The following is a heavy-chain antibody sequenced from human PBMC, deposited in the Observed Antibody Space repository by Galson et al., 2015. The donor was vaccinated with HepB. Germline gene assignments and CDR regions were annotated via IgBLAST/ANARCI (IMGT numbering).Heavy chain of an antibody. CDR2: FHSATNTI. V-gene: IGHV3-48*01. J-gene: IGHJ3*02. D-gene: IGHD3-22*01. Sequence: SLRLSCAASGFTFSSYSMNWVRLPPGKGLEWVSYFHSATNTIYYADSVKGRFTISRDNARNSLYLQMNSLRAEDTAVYYCAKGLTSGSSYRAFEMWGQGTMVTVSS. CDR1: GFTFSSYS. CDR3: AKGLTSGSSYRAFEM.